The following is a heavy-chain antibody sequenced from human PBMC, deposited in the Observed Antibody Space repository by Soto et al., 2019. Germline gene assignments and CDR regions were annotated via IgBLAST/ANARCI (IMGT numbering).Heavy chain of an antibody. CDR2: ISIRGDYR. Sequence: EGQLLQSGGGLVQPGESLRLSCAASGFTFSSYGMSWVRQAPGKGLEWVSSISIRGDYRYYADSVKGRFTISRDNSKNTLDLPMSSRAAEDTALDDCANHGGFDFWGQGTMVAVSS. D-gene: IGHD4-17*01. CDR3: ANHGGFDF. CDR1: GFTFSSYG. V-gene: IGHV3-23*01. J-gene: IGHJ3*01.